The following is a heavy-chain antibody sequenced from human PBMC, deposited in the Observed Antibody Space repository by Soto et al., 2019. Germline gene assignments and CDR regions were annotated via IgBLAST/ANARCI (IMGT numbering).Heavy chain of an antibody. J-gene: IGHJ5*02. Sequence: HPGGSLRLSCAASGFTFSSYAMCWVRQAPGKGLEWVSAISGSGGSTYYADSVKGRFTISRDNSKNTLYLQMNSLRAEDTAVYYCASHHILVVIDSNWFDPWGQGTLVT. CDR2: ISGSGGST. CDR1: GFTFSSYA. CDR3: ASHHILVVIDSNWFDP. D-gene: IGHD2-21*01. V-gene: IGHV3-23*01.